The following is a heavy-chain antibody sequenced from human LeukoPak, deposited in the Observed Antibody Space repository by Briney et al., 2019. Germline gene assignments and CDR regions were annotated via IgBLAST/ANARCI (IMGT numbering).Heavy chain of an antibody. Sequence: PGGSLRLSCAASGFTFSSYAMSWVRQAPGKGLEWVSAISGSGDLRYYADSVKGRFTISRDNSRNTLYLQLNSLRTEDTAVYYCAKILTPGKWYFDFWGRGTLVTVSS. J-gene: IGHJ2*01. CDR1: GFTFSSYA. CDR3: AKILTPGKWYFDF. V-gene: IGHV3-23*01. CDR2: ISGSGDLR.